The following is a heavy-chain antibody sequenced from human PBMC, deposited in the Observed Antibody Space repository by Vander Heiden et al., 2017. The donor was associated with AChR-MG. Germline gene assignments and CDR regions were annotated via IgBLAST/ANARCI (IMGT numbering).Heavy chain of an antibody. CDR2: FYDSEST. V-gene: IGHV4-39*01. CDR1: GGSISSSSSY. Sequence: QLQLQESGPGLVKPSETLSLTCTVSGGSISSSSSYWDWIRQPPGKGLEWIGSFYDSESTYYNPSLKSRVSISVDTSKNQFSLRLTSVTAADTAVYYCAKQDRARNLPYFFDKWGQGTLVTVSS. J-gene: IGHJ4*02. CDR3: AKQDRARNLPYFFDK.